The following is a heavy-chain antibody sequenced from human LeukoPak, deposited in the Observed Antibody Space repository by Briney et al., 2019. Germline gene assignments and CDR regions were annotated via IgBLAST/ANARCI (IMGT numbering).Heavy chain of an antibody. CDR3: AKYLRNFYGSGSIVDY. J-gene: IGHJ4*02. V-gene: IGHV3-9*01. Sequence: PGMSLRLPCVASGFTFDYYAMHWVRQAPGKGLEWVSGISWNSGTKGYADSVKGRFTISRDDAKNSLYLQMNSLRPEDTALYYCAKYLRNFYGSGSIVDYWGQGTLVTVSS. CDR1: GFTFDYYA. CDR2: ISWNSGTK. D-gene: IGHD3-10*01.